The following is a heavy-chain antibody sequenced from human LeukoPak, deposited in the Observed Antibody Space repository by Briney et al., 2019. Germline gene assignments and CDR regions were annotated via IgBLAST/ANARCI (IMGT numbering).Heavy chain of an antibody. D-gene: IGHD2-21*01. CDR3: ASCGGDCFDY. CDR2: ISSSSSYI. J-gene: IGHJ4*02. CDR1: GFTFSSYS. Sequence: GGSLRLSCAASGFTFSSYSMNWVRQAPGKGLEWVSSISSSSSYIYYADSVKGRLTISRDNAKNSLYLQMNSLRAEDAAVYYCASCGGDCFDYWGQGTLVTVSS. V-gene: IGHV3-21*01.